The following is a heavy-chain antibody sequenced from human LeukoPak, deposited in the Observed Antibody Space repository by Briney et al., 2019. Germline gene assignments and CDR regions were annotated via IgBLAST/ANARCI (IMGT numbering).Heavy chain of an antibody. CDR1: GFTFSSYG. V-gene: IGHV3-30*18. J-gene: IGHJ4*02. D-gene: IGHD6-13*01. Sequence: PGRSLRLSCAASGFTFSSYGMHWVRQAPGKGLEGVAVISYDGSNKYYADSVKGRFTISRDNSKNTLYLQMNSLRAEDTAVYYCAKDEAAGYFAYWGQGTLVTVSS. CDR3: AKDEAAGYFAY. CDR2: ISYDGSNK.